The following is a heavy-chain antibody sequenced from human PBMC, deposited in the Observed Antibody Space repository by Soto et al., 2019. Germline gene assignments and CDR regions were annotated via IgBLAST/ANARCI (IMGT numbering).Heavy chain of an antibody. CDR2: ITSSSSYI. CDR3: AREEGLVAAAGTDFDY. D-gene: IGHD6-13*01. J-gene: IGHJ4*02. V-gene: IGHV3-21*01. CDR1: GFTFSSYG. Sequence: GGSLRLSCAASGFTFSSYGMNWVRQAPGKGLEWVSSITSSSSYIYYADSVKGRFTISRDNAKNSLYLQMNSLRAEDTAVYYCAREEGLVAAAGTDFDYWGQGTRVTVSS.